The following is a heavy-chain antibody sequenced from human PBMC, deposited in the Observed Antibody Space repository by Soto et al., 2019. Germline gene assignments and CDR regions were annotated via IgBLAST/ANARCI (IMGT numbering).Heavy chain of an antibody. D-gene: IGHD2-15*01. CDR3: ARHVGGYYYYMDV. CDR1: GGSVSSGSYY. Sequence: QLQLQESGPGLVKPSETLSLTCTVSGGSVSSGSYYWGWIRQPPGKGLEWIGSIYYSGNTYYNPSLKSRVTISVDKSKNQFSLKLSSVTAADTAVYYCARHVGGYYYYMDVWGKGTTVTVSS. CDR2: IYYSGNT. V-gene: IGHV4-39*01. J-gene: IGHJ6*03.